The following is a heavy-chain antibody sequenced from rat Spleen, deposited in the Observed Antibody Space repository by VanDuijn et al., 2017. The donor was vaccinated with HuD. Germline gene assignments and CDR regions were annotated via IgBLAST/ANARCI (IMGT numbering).Heavy chain of an antibody. V-gene: IGHV2-30*01. D-gene: IGHD1-11*01. CDR3: ARSYGGYTSNWFPY. CDR2: IWGDGST. CDR1: GFSLTSYN. J-gene: IGHJ3*01. Sequence: QVQLKESGPGLEQPSQTLSLTCTVSGFSLTSYNVHWVRQPPGKGLDWMGVIWGDGSTDYNSALKSRLSISRDTSKSQVFLKRDSLQTDDTVIYFCARSYGGYTSNWFPYWGQGTLVTVSS.